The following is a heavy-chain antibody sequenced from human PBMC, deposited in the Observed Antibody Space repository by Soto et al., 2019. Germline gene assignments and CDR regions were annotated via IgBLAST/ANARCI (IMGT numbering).Heavy chain of an antibody. CDR2: ISGSGGST. CDR1: GFTFSSYA. CDR3: AKDLSSCSGGSCYWAFDI. J-gene: IGHJ3*02. V-gene: IGHV3-23*01. Sequence: GGSLRLSCAASGFTFSSYAMSWVRQAPGKGLEWVSAISGSGGSTYYADSVKGRFTISRDNSKNTLYLQMNSLRAEDTAVYYCAKDLSSCSGGSCYWAFDIWGQGTMVTVSS. D-gene: IGHD2-15*01.